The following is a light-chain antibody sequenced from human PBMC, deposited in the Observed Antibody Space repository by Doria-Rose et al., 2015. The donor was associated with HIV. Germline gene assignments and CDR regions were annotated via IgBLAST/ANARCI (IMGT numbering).Light chain of an antibody. J-gene: IGKJ1*01. Sequence: TQSPGTLSLSPGERATLSCRASQSVSANYLAWYQQRPGQSPRLLIYGASSRATDIPDRFSGSVSGTDFTLTTSRLEPEDFAVYYCHQYASSRTFGQGTKVEIK. CDR1: QSVSANY. V-gene: IGKV3-20*01. CDR3: HQYASSRT. CDR2: GAS.